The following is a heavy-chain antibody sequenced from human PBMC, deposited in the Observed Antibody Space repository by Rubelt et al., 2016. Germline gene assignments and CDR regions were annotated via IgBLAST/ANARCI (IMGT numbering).Heavy chain of an antibody. CDR3: ARVSSGWMYYFDY. J-gene: IGHJ4*02. V-gene: IGHV4-34*01. CDR2: INHSGST. D-gene: IGHD6-19*01. CDR1: GGSFSGYY. Sequence: QVQLQQWGAGLLKPSETLSLTCAVYGGSFSGYYWSWIRQPPGKGLEWIGEINHSGSTNYNPSLKSRVTISVDTSTNQFSLKLSSGTAADTVVYYCARVSSGWMYYFDYWGQGTLVTVSS.